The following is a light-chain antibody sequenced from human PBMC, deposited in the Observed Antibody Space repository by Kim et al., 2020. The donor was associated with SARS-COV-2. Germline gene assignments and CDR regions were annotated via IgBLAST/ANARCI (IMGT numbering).Light chain of an antibody. CDR2: QHN. J-gene: IGLJ2*01. V-gene: IGLV3-1*01. Sequence: SVSPGQTASITCSGDTLGDKYPSWYQQKPGQSPVLVIYQHNKRPSGIPERVSGSNSGNTATLTISGTQALDEADYYCQAWDRSTVVFGGGTQLTVL. CDR3: QAWDRSTVV. CDR1: TLGDKY.